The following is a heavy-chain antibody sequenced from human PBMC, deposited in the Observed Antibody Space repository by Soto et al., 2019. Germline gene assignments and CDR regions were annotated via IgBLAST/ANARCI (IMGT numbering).Heavy chain of an antibody. CDR3: AKNDDHGSSYHGMDV. CDR2: IYYSGST. D-gene: IGHD4-17*01. J-gene: IGHJ6*01. Sequence: QVQLQESGPGLVKSSETLSLTYTVSGGYINSYYWNWIRQPPGKGLEWIGYIYYSGSTNYNPSLKSRVVISVDTSKNQFSLKWRSVTAADTAMYYCAKNDDHGSSYHGMDVWGQGTTVTVSS. V-gene: IGHV4-59*01. CDR1: GGYINSYY.